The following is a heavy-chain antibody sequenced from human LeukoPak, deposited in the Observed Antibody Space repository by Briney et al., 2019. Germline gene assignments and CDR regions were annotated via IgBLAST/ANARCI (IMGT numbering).Heavy chain of an antibody. Sequence: ASVKLSCKASGYTFTSYGIRWVPQAPGQGLEWMGWISAYNGNTNYAQKLQGRLTMTTDTSTSTAYMELRSLRSDGTAVYYCAREGVIVVVPAANYYYYGMDVWGQGTTVTVSS. CDR1: GYTFTSYG. V-gene: IGHV1-18*01. D-gene: IGHD2-2*01. CDR2: ISAYNGNT. CDR3: AREGVIVVVPAANYYYYGMDV. J-gene: IGHJ6*02.